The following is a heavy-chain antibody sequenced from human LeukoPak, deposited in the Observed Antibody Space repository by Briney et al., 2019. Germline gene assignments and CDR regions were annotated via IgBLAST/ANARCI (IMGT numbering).Heavy chain of an antibody. J-gene: IGHJ4*02. V-gene: IGHV3-33*01. CDR1: GFTFSSYG. CDR3: ARDNYYVEYYFDY. D-gene: IGHD3-10*02. Sequence: GRSLRLSCAASGFTFSSYGMPWVRQAPGKGLEWVAVIWYDGSNKYYADSVKGRFTISRDNSKNTLYLQMNSLRAEDTAVYYCARDNYYVEYYFDYWGQGTLVTVSS. CDR2: IWYDGSNK.